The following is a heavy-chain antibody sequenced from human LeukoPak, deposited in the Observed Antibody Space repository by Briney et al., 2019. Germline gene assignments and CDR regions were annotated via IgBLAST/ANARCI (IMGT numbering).Heavy chain of an antibody. Sequence: GGSLRLSCAASGFTFSSYGMHWVRQAPGKGLEWVAVIWYDGSNKYYADSVKGRFTISRDNSKNTLYLQMNSLRAEDTAEYYCARGRSGYSGYGGDYHYYGMDVWGQGTTVTVSS. CDR1: GFTFSSYG. J-gene: IGHJ6*02. CDR3: ARGRSGYSGYGGDYHYYGMDV. V-gene: IGHV3-33*01. CDR2: IWYDGSNK. D-gene: IGHD5-12*01.